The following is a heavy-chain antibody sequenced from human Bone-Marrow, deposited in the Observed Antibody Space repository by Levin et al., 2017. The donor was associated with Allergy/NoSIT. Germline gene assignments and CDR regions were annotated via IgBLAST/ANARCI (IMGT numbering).Heavy chain of an antibody. CDR3: EMRWCSRCHGDVFDF. J-gene: IGHJ4*02. Sequence: GESLKISCAASGFSFSSYWMSWVRQAPGKGPEWVANINEDGSEEKYLDSVKGRFTISRDNAKNSVYLQMNSLRVEDTAVYYCEMRWCSRCHGDVFDFWGLGTLVTVSS. D-gene: IGHD2-8*02. CDR2: INEDGSEE. V-gene: IGHV3-7*01. CDR1: GFSFSSYW.